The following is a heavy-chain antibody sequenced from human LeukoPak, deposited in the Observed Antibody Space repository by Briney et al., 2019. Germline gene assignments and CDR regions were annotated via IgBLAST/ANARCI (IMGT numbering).Heavy chain of an antibody. V-gene: IGHV3-21*01. CDR1: GFTFSSYS. CDR2: ISSSSSYI. D-gene: IGHD4-17*01. Sequence: PGGSLRLSCAASGFTFSSYSMNWVRQAPGKGLEWVSSISSSSSYIYYADSVKGRFTISRDNAKNSLYLQMNSLSAEDTAVYYCASGYGDYVGYYFDFWGQGTLVTVSS. J-gene: IGHJ4*02. CDR3: ASGYGDYVGYYFDF.